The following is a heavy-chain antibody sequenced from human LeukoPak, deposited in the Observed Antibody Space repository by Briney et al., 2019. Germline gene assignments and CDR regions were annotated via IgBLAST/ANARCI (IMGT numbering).Heavy chain of an antibody. V-gene: IGHV1-18*01. D-gene: IGHD2-2*01. Sequence: ASVKVSCKASGYTFSNFGISWVRQAPGQGLELMGWISINNDNPNYGQKFQGRLTVTSGSSTRTAYMELKRLRSDDTAVYYCATDGTSTDDYWGQGTLVTVYS. CDR1: GYTFSNFG. CDR2: ISINNDNP. J-gene: IGHJ4*02. CDR3: ATDGTSTDDY.